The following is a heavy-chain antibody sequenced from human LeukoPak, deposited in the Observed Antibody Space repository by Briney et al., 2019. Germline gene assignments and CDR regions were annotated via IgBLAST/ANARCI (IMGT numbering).Heavy chain of an antibody. D-gene: IGHD2-2*01. J-gene: IGHJ4*02. CDR2: IYPGDSDT. V-gene: IGHV5-51*01. CDR1: GYSFTNYW. CDR3: ARRQGCSSSSCPPDY. Sequence: PGESLKISCKGSGYSFTNYWIGWVRQMPGKGLEWMGIIYPGDSDTRYSPSFQGQVTMSADKSINTAYLQWSSLRASDTARYYCARRQGCSSSSCPPDYWGQGTLVTVSP.